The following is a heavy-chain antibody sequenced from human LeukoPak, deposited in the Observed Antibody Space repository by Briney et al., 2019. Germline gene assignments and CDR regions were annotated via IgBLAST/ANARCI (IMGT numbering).Heavy chain of an antibody. Sequence: GASVKVSCKASGYTFTGYYIHWVRQAPGQGLEWMAWINPNSGGTNYAQKFQGRVTMTRDTSISTAYMELSRLRSDDTAVYYCARGETTVTYFDYWGQGTLVTASS. V-gene: IGHV1-2*02. CDR2: INPNSGGT. D-gene: IGHD4-17*01. J-gene: IGHJ4*02. CDR1: GYTFTGYY. CDR3: ARGETTVTYFDY.